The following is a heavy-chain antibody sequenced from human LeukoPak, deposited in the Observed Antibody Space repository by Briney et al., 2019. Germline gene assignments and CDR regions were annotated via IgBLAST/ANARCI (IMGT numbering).Heavy chain of an antibody. CDR2: INSDGSST. CDR1: GFTSSSYW. D-gene: IGHD6-13*01. V-gene: IGHV3-74*01. CDR3: ATYSSSWHAIGY. J-gene: IGHJ4*02. Sequence: GGSLRLSCAASGFTSSSYWMHWVRQAPGKGLVWVSRINSDGSSTSYADSVKGRFTISRDNAKNTLYLQMNSLRGEDTAVYYCATYSSSWHAIGYWGQGTLVTVSS.